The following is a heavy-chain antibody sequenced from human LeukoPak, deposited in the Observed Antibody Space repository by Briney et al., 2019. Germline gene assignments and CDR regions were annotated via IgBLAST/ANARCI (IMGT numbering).Heavy chain of an antibody. CDR1: GFTFSSYW. CDR2: INSDGSST. D-gene: IGHD6-19*01. Sequence: GGSLRLSCAASGFTFSSYWMHWVRQAPGKGLEWVSRINSDGSSTSYADSVKGRFTISRDNSKNTLYLQMNSLRAEDTAVYYCAKDEQWLVLRGYFDYWGQGTLVTVSS. J-gene: IGHJ4*02. CDR3: AKDEQWLVLRGYFDY. V-gene: IGHV3-74*01.